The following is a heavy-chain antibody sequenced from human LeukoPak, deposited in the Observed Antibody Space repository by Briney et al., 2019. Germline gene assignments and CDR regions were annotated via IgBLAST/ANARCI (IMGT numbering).Heavy chain of an antibody. CDR3: ARTGSGRDYYGMDV. CDR1: GGSISGAY. Sequence: SETLSHTCSVSGGSISGAYWSWIRQAPGKGLEWIGYIYYSGSTDYNPSLESRVTISIDTSKNHFSLNLTAVTAADTAIYYCARTGSGRDYYGMDVWGQGTSVTVSS. J-gene: IGHJ6*02. D-gene: IGHD5-12*01. V-gene: IGHV4-59*01. CDR2: IYYSGST.